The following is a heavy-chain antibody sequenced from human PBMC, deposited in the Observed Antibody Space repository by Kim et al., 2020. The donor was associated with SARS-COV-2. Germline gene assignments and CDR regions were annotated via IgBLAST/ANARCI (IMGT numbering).Heavy chain of an antibody. Sequence: SETLSLTCTVSGGSISSGGYYWSWIRQHPGKGLEWIGYIYYSGSTYYNPSLKSRVTISVDTSKNQFSLKLSSVTAADTAVYYCARGRKRAAEVRFDPWGQGTLVTVSS. CDR3: ARGRKRAAEVRFDP. CDR1: GGSISSGGYY. V-gene: IGHV4-31*03. J-gene: IGHJ5*02. CDR2: IYYSGST. D-gene: IGHD6-13*01.